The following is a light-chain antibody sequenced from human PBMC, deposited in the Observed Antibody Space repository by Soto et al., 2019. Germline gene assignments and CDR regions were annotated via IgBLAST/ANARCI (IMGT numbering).Light chain of an antibody. V-gene: IGKV3-20*01. CDR2: GAS. Sequence: EIVLTQSPGTLSLSPGERATLSCRASQSVSSSYLAWYQQKPGQAPRLLIYGASSRATGIPDRFSGSGSGTDFTLTISSLQSEDFAVYYCQQYNKWPSTFGQGTKVDIK. CDR1: QSVSSSY. J-gene: IGKJ1*01. CDR3: QQYNKWPST.